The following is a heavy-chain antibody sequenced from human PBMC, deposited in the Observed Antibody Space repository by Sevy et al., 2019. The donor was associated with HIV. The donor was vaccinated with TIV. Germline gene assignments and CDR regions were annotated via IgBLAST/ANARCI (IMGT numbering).Heavy chain of an antibody. CDR1: GFTFGDYA. CDR2: IRSKDYGGAT. CDR3: TRGYYYDSRGYSDY. V-gene: IGHV3-49*03. J-gene: IGHJ4*02. Sequence: GGSLRLSCTGSGFTFGDYAVSWFRQAPGMGLEWVGFIRSKDYGGATEYAASLKGRFTISRDDSKSIADLQMNSLKTEDTAVYYCTRGYYYDSRGYSDYWGQGTLVTVSS. D-gene: IGHD3-22*01.